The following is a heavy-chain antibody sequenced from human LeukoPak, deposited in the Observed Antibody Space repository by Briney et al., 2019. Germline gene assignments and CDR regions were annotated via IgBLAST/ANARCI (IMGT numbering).Heavy chain of an antibody. J-gene: IGHJ6*02. CDR3: TTDEDWNYARKDV. D-gene: IGHD1-7*01. V-gene: IGHV3-15*04. CDR1: GFTFNYAW. CDR2: TVSEIDGGTT. Sequence: GGSLRLSCAASGFTFNYAWMSWVRQVPGKGLEWVGQTVSEIDGGTTDYATPVKGRFTISRDDSISTLYLQMNSLKIEDTAVYYCTTDEDWNYARKDVWGQGATVIVSS.